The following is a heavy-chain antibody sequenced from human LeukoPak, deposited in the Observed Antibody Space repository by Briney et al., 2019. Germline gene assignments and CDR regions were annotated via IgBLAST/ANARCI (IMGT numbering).Heavy chain of an antibody. J-gene: IGHJ3*02. V-gene: IGHV1-18*01. CDR3: ARGGQITGTTDDAFDI. D-gene: IGHD1-7*01. CDR2: ISAYNGNT. CDR1: GYTFTSYG. Sequence: ASVKVSCKASGYTFTSYGISWVRQAPGQGLEWMGWISAYNGNTNCAQKLQGRVTMTTDTSTSTAYMELRSLRSDDTAVYYCARGGQITGTTDDAFDIWGQGTMVTVSS.